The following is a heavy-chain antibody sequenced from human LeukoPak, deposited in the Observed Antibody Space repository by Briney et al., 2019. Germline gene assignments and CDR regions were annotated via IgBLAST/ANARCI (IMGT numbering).Heavy chain of an antibody. V-gene: IGHV3-64*01. CDR1: GFSFSKFA. D-gene: IGHD3-3*02. CDR2: ISYNGAGT. Sequence: GGSLRLSCAASGFSFSKFAMHWVRQAPGRGLQSVSDISYNGAGTYYANSVKGRFTISRDNSKKTLYLQVGSLRVEDMGVYYCEIGHFWSGYTYQDYFYYMDVWGKGTAVTVSS. J-gene: IGHJ6*03. CDR3: EIGHFWSGYTYQDYFYYMDV.